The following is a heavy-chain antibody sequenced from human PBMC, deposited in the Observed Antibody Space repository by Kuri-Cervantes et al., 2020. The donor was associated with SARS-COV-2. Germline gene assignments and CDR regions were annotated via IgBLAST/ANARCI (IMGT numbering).Heavy chain of an antibody. CDR2: IYYSGST. CDR3: ASQVDTAMAFDY. Sequence: GSLRLSCAVYGGSFSGYYWGWIRQPPGKGLEWIGSIYYSGSTYYNPSLKSRVTISVDTSKNQFSLKLSSVTAADTAVYYCASQVDTAMAFDYWGQGTLVTVSS. CDR1: GGSFSGYY. V-gene: IGHV4-39*01. J-gene: IGHJ4*02. D-gene: IGHD5-18*01.